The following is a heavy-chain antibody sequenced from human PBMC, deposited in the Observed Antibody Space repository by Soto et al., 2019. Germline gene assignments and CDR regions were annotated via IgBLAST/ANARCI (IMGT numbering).Heavy chain of an antibody. CDR2: ISVSGGST. Sequence: VGSLRLSCAASGFTFSSYAMSWVRQAPGKGLEWVSLISVSGGSTYYADSVKGRFTISRDNSKNTLYLQMNSLRAEDTAVYYCAKAYYYDSSGYYRSFDYWGQGTLVTVSS. CDR3: AKAYYYDSSGYYRSFDY. J-gene: IGHJ4*02. D-gene: IGHD3-22*01. CDR1: GFTFSSYA. V-gene: IGHV3-23*01.